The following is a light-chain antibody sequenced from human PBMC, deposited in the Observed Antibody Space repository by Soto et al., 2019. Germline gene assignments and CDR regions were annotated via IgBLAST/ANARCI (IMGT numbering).Light chain of an antibody. CDR3: CSYTSSRAYV. CDR2: EVS. CDR1: SSDGGGYNY. V-gene: IGLV2-14*01. J-gene: IGLJ1*01. Sequence: QSALTQPASVSGAPGQWITISCTGSSSDGGGYNYVSWYQQQSGKAPKLMIYEVSNRPSGVSNRFSGSKSGNTASLTISGLQAEDEADYYCCSYTSSRAYVFGSGTKVTVL.